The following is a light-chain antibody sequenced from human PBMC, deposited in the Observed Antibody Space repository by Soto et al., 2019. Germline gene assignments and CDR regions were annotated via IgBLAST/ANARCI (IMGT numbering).Light chain of an antibody. Sequence: DIQMTQSPSSLSASLGDRDTITCRASQTISTYLNWYQQSPGKAPKLLIDDASSRATGIPARFSGSGSGTDFTLTISSLEPEDFAVYYCQQRSNWPQTFGPGTKVDIK. CDR1: QTISTY. V-gene: IGKV1-39*01. J-gene: IGKJ3*01. CDR2: DAS. CDR3: QQRSNWPQT.